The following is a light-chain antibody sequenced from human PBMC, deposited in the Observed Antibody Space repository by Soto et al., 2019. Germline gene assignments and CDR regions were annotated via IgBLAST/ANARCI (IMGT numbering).Light chain of an antibody. J-gene: IGKJ4*01. CDR2: KTS. V-gene: IGKV3-15*01. CDR1: QSVGTN. Sequence: EVVMTQSPATVSVSPGERTSLSCRASQSVGTNLGWYQQKPGQAPRLLISKTSTRAAGVPARFSGSGSGTEFTLTISSLQSEDIAVYYFQQYAHWPLAFGGGTKVYSK. CDR3: QQYAHWPLA.